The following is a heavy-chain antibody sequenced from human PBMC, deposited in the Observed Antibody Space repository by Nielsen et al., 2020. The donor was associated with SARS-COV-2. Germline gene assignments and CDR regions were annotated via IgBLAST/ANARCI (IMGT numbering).Heavy chain of an antibody. Sequence: GESLKISCAASGFTFSSYAMSWVRQAPGKGLEWVSAISGSGGSTYYADSVKGRFTISRDNSKNTLYLQMNSLRAEDTAVYYCAKEWEEGEMATPGTFDYWGQGTLVTVSS. D-gene: IGHD5-24*01. J-gene: IGHJ4*02. CDR2: ISGSGGST. CDR3: AKEWEEGEMATPGTFDY. CDR1: GFTFSSYA. V-gene: IGHV3-23*01.